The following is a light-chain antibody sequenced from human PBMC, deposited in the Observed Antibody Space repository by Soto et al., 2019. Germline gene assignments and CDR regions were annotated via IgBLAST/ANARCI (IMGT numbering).Light chain of an antibody. Sequence: DIVMTQSPLSLPVTPGEPASISCRSSQSLLYSNGYHYLDWYLQRPGQSPQLLIYLASNRASGVPDRIGSSVSVTDLTLKISRVEAEDVGDDYCMQTRKTPLTFGGGTKVEIK. CDR3: MQTRKTPLT. CDR1: QSLLYSNGYHY. V-gene: IGKV2-28*01. J-gene: IGKJ4*01. CDR2: LAS.